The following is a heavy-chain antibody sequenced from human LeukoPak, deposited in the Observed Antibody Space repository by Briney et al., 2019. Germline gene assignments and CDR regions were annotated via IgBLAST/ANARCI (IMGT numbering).Heavy chain of an antibody. CDR3: ARDLGVPAALDF. CDR1: GFTFSTYG. CDR2: IKYHGNNK. J-gene: IGHJ4*02. D-gene: IGHD2-2*01. Sequence: GGSLRLSCTASGFTFSTYGMHWVRQAPGMGLEWVAFIKYHGNNKYYADSVKGRFTISRDNSKNTLYLQMNSLRPEDTAVYYCARDLGVPAALDFWGQGTLVTVSS. V-gene: IGHV3-30*02.